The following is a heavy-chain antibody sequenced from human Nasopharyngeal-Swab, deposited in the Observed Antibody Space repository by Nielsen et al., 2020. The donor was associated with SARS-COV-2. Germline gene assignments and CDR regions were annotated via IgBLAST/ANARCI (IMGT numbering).Heavy chain of an antibody. CDR1: GFTFSSFA. D-gene: IGHD2/OR15-2a*01. Sequence: GESLKISCAASGFTFSSFAMSWVRQAPGKGLEWVSAISGSGGSTYYADSVKGRFTISRDNSKNTLYLQMNSLIAEDTAVYYCAKHPIRIYYYYMDVWGKGTTVTVSS. J-gene: IGHJ6*03. CDR2: ISGSGGST. CDR3: AKHPIRIYYYYMDV. V-gene: IGHV3-23*01.